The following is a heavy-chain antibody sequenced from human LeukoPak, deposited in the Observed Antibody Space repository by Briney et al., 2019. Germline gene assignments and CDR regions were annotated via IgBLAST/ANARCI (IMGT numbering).Heavy chain of an antibody. D-gene: IGHD3-10*01. V-gene: IGHV1-46*01. CDR1: GYTFTSYY. Sequence: ASVKVSCKASGYTFTSYYMHWVRQAPGQGLEWMGIINPSGGSTSYAQKFQGRVTMTRDTSTSTVYMELSSLRSDDTAVYYCARENILIRGVIYYYGMDVWGQGTTVTVSS. J-gene: IGHJ6*02. CDR2: INPSGGST. CDR3: ARENILIRGVIYYYGMDV.